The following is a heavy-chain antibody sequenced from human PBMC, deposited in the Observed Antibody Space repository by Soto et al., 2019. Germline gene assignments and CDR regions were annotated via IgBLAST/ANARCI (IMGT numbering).Heavy chain of an antibody. D-gene: IGHD5-12*01. Sequence: QVQLQQRGAGLLKPSETLSLTCTANGGSLTGYYWSWIRQPPGKGVEWIGEVKDGGSTNYSPSRRGRVPISADTSKNHFSLRLNSVSAADPAVYFCARGQEGIVATHWDQGALVAVSS. V-gene: IGHV4-34*01. J-gene: IGHJ4*02. CDR2: VKDGGST. CDR3: ARGQEGIVATH. CDR1: GGSLTGYY.